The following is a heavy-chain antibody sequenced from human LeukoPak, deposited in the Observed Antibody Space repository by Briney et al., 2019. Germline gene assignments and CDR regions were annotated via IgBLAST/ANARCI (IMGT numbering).Heavy chain of an antibody. J-gene: IGHJ4*02. Sequence: PGGPLNPPWEASESTFTTYSLTWSAQPPGKGLDGVPILKEDGSEKYYVDSVKGRFTISRDNAKNSLYLQMNSLRAEDTAVYYCARDLVGSGSPSPPSFWGQGTLVTVSS. CDR1: ESTFTTYS. D-gene: IGHD1-26*01. CDR2: LKEDGSEK. CDR3: ARDLVGSGSPSPPSF. V-gene: IGHV3-7*01.